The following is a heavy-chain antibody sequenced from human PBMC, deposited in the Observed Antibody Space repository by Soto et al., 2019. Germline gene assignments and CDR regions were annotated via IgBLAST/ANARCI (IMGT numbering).Heavy chain of an antibody. J-gene: IGHJ3*02. V-gene: IGHV1-46*01. CDR3: AREKWLVRRNDPFDI. CDR2: INPNGGST. CDR1: GYTFINYY. D-gene: IGHD6-19*01. Sequence: QVQLVQSGAEVKKPGASVKVSCKASGYTFINYYMHWVRQAPGQGLEWMGIINPNGGSTTYAQKFQGRVTLTRDRSKNTVNMELSSLRSEETAVYYCAREKWLVRRNDPFDIWGQGTMVTVSS.